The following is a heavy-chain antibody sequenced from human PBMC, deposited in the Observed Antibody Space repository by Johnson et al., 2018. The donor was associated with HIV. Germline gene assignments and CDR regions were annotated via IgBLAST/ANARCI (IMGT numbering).Heavy chain of an antibody. Sequence: MSWVRQAPGKGLEWVSVIYSGGSTYYADSVKGRFTISRDNSKNTLYLQMNSLRAEDTAVYYCARRAYYYDSSGYPDAFDIWGQGTMVTVSS. V-gene: IGHV3-53*01. CDR2: IYSGGST. CDR3: ARRAYYYDSSGYPDAFDI. J-gene: IGHJ3*02. D-gene: IGHD3-22*01.